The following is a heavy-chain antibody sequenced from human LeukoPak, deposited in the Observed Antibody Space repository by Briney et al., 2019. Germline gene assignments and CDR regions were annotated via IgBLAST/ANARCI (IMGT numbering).Heavy chain of an antibody. Sequence: ASVKVSCKASGYTFTSYGISWVRQAPGQGIEGMGWVTYNGTTNYTQKLQGRVTMTTDTSTRTAYMDLRSLRSDDTAVYYCARGDWNYGRTDYWGQGTLVTVSS. V-gene: IGHV1-18*01. CDR2: VTYNGTT. D-gene: IGHD1-7*01. CDR3: ARGDWNYGRTDY. J-gene: IGHJ4*02. CDR1: GYTFTSYG.